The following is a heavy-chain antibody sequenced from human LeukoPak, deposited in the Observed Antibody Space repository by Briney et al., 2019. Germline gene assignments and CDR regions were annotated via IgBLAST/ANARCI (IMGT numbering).Heavy chain of an antibody. V-gene: IGHV1-46*01. Sequence: GASVKVSCKASGYTFTSYYMHWVRQAPGQGLEWMGIINPSGGSTSYAQKFQGRVTMTRDTSTSTVYMELSSLRSEDTAVYYCARDIIAARLILYYMDVWGKGTTVTVSS. CDR2: INPSGGST. D-gene: IGHD6-6*01. J-gene: IGHJ6*03. CDR1: GYTFTSYY. CDR3: ARDIIAARLILYYMDV.